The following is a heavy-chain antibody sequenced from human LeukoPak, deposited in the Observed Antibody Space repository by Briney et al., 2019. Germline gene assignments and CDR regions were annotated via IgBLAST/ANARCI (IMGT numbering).Heavy chain of an antibody. CDR3: ARALYDDYVWGSYRYFDY. CDR1: GGSISSYY. CDR2: IYYSGST. Sequence: SETLSLTCTVSGGSISSYYWSWIRQPPGKGLEWIGYIYYSGSTNYNPSLKSRVTISVDTSKNRFSLKLSSVTAADTAVYYCARALYDDYVWGSYRYFDYWGQGTLVTVSS. D-gene: IGHD3-16*02. J-gene: IGHJ4*02. V-gene: IGHV4-59*01.